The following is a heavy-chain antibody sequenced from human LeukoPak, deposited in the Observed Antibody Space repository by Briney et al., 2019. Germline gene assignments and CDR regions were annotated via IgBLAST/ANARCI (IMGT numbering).Heavy chain of an antibody. D-gene: IGHD3-3*01. J-gene: IGHJ3*02. Sequence: ASVKVSCKASGGTFSSYAISWVRQAPGQGPEWMGGIIPIFGTANYAQKFQGRVTITADESTSTAYMELSSLRSEDTAVYYCARVLRFLDGAFDIWGQGTMVTVSS. CDR2: IIPIFGTA. CDR1: GGTFSSYA. CDR3: ARVLRFLDGAFDI. V-gene: IGHV1-69*13.